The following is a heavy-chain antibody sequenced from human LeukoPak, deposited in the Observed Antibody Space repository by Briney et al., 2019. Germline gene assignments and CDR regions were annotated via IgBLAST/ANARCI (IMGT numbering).Heavy chain of an antibody. Sequence: GGSLRLSCAASGFTVSSNYMSWVRQAPGKGLEWVSVIYSGSSTFYAAAVMGRLTISRDNSKNTLYLQTNSLRAEDTAVYYCASGTTVTSQVAFDYWGQRTLVTVSS. CDR1: GFTVSSNY. J-gene: IGHJ4*02. D-gene: IGHD4-17*01. V-gene: IGHV3-53*01. CDR2: IYSGSST. CDR3: ASGTTVTSQVAFDY.